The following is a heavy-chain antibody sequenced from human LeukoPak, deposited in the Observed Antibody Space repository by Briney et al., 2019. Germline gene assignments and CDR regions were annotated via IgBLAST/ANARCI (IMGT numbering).Heavy chain of an antibody. CDR1: GFTFSSHW. CDR3: ARAPAAARPYYFDY. D-gene: IGHD6-6*01. CDR2: IKQDGSEK. J-gene: IGHJ4*02. V-gene: IGHV3-7*01. Sequence: GGSLRLSCAASGFTFSSHWMSWVRQAPGKGLQWVAKIKQDGSEKYYVDSVKGRFTISRDNAKNSLYLQMNSLRPEDTAVYYCARAPAAARPYYFDYWGQGTLVTVSS.